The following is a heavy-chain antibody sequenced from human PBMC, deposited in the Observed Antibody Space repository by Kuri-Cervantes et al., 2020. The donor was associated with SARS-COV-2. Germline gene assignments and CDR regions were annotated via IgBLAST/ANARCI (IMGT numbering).Heavy chain of an antibody. J-gene: IGHJ3*02. CDR2: IIPIFGTA. CDR3: ARAQGHYDRSGYYDAFDI. V-gene: IGHV1-69*06. CDR1: GGTFSSYA. D-gene: IGHD3-22*01. Sequence: SVKVSCKASGGTFSSYAISWVRQAPGQGLEWMGGIIPIFGTANYAQKFQGRVTITADKSTSTAYMELSSLRSEDTAVYYCARAQGHYDRSGYYDAFDIWGQGTMVAVSS.